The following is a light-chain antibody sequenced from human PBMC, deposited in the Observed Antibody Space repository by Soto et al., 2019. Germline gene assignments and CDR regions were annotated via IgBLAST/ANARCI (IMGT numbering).Light chain of an antibody. CDR1: SSDVGVYDF. CDR3: CSYAGSSTYV. J-gene: IGLJ1*01. V-gene: IGLV2-14*03. CDR2: DVN. Sequence: QSALTQPASVSGSPGQSITISCAGTSSDVGVYDFVSWYQQHPGKAPKLLIYDVNNRPAGISNRFSGSKSGNTASLTISGLQAEDEADYYCCSYAGSSTYVFGTGTKLTVL.